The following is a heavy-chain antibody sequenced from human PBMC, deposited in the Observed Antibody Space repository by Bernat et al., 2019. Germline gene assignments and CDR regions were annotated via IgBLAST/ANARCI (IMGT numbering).Heavy chain of an antibody. CDR1: GFTFSSYA. J-gene: IGHJ6*02. CDR3: AKGGQGSGSLYYYYGMDV. Sequence: EVQLLESGGGLVQPGGSLRLSCAASGFTFSSYAMSWVRQAPGKGLEWVSAISGSGGSTYYAESLKCRFTISGDSSKNTLYMKMSSLRAGDTAVDYCAKGGQGSGSLYYYYGMDVWGQGTTVTVSS. V-gene: IGHV3-23*01. CDR2: ISGSGGST. D-gene: IGHD3-10*01.